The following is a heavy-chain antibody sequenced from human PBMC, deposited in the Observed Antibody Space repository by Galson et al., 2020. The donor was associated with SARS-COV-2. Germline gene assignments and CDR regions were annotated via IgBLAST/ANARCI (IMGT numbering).Heavy chain of an antibody. CDR2: ISQSVTT. CDR1: GGSISNNDW. D-gene: IGHD2-8*01. J-gene: IGHJ2*01. CDR3: ARDSGYCTDGVCYRYWYFDL. Sequence: SLTCTVSGGSISNNDWWSWVRQPPGKGLEWIGEISQSVTTHYNPSLKSRVTISGDKSKNQISLKLNSVTAADTAVYYCARDSGYCTDGVCYRYWYFDLWGRGTLVTVSS. V-gene: IGHV4-4*02.